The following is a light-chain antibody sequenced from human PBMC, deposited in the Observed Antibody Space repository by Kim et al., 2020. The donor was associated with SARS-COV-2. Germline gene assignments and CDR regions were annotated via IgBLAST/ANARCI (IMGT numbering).Light chain of an antibody. V-gene: IGKV1-5*03. CDR3: QQFDSSSSLT. Sequence: FVGDRVTLTCRASQNIGFALAWYQQRAGKAPTLLIYRTSSLERGVPSRFNGSGSETEFTLTISGLQPDDVATYYCQQFDSSSSLTFGGRTKVDIK. CDR2: RTS. CDR1: QNIGFA. J-gene: IGKJ4*01.